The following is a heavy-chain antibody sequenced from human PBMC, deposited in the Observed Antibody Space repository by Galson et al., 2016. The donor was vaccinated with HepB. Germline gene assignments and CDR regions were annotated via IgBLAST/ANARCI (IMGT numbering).Heavy chain of an antibody. CDR1: GYTFTNFA. D-gene: IGHD2-21*01. J-gene: IGHJ5*02. CDR3: ARTGRMVIAFDWFDP. Sequence: SVKVSCKASGYTFTNFAISWIRQAPGRGLEWMGWISTYNGDTKVAQKLQGRVTMTRDTSTTTAYMELTGPRSDDTAVYYCARTGRMVIAFDWFDPWGQGTLVTVSS. CDR2: ISTYNGDT. V-gene: IGHV1-18*01.